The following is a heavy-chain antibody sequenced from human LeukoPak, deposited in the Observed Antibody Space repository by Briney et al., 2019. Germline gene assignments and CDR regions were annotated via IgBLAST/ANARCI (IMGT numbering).Heavy chain of an antibody. Sequence: SETLSLTCAVSGAFITNSHWWSWARQPPGKGLEWIGEIYHSGTTNYNPSLQSRVTMSVDTSKNQFSLKLTSVTAADTAVYYCAREVRDTAMVAPLNWFDPWGQGTLVTVSS. V-gene: IGHV4-4*02. D-gene: IGHD5-18*01. CDR1: GAFITNSHW. J-gene: IGHJ5*02. CDR3: AREVRDTAMVAPLNWFDP. CDR2: IYHSGTT.